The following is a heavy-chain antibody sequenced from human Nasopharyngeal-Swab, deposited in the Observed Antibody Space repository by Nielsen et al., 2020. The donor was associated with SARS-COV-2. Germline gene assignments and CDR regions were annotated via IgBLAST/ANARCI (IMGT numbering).Heavy chain of an antibody. D-gene: IGHD3-3*01. Sequence: SVKVSCKAPGGTFSSYAISWVRQPPGQGLEWMGGIIPIFGTANYAQKFQGRVTITADKSTSTAYMELSSLRSEDTAVYYCARDRIEIRIFGVVYYGMDVWGQGTTVTVSS. CDR2: IIPIFGTA. V-gene: IGHV1-69*06. CDR1: GGTFSSYA. CDR3: ARDRIEIRIFGVVYYGMDV. J-gene: IGHJ6*02.